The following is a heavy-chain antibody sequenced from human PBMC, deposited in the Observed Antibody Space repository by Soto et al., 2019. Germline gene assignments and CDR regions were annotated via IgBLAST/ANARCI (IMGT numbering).Heavy chain of an antibody. Sequence: QVQLVESGGGVVQPGRSLRLSCAASGFTFSSYGMHWVRQAPGKGLEWVAVISYDGSNKYYADSVKGRFTISRDNSKNTLYLQMNSLRAEDTAVYYCAKAERYCSITSCYTYYYYGMDVWGKGTTVTVSS. D-gene: IGHD2-2*02. CDR3: AKAERYCSITSCYTYYYYGMDV. CDR1: GFTFSSYG. CDR2: ISYDGSNK. J-gene: IGHJ6*04. V-gene: IGHV3-30*18.